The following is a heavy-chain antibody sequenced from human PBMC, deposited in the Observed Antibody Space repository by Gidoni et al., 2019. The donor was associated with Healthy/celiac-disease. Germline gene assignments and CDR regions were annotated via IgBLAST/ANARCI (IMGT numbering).Heavy chain of an antibody. Sequence: QVQRVQSGAEGKKPGSSGKVSGKASGGTFSSYAISWVRQAPGQGLEWMGGIIPIVGTANYAQKFHGRVTITADESTSTAYMELSSLRSEDTAVYYCARDPLVMVEGNWFDPWGQGTLVTVSS. V-gene: IGHV1-69*01. J-gene: IGHJ5*02. CDR2: IIPIVGTA. D-gene: IGHD3-22*01. CDR1: GGTFSSYA. CDR3: ARDPLVMVEGNWFDP.